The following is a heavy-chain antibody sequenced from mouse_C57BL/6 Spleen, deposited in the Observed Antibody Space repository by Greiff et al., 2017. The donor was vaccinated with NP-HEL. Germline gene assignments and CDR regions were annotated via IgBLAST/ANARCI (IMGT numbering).Heavy chain of an antibody. D-gene: IGHD2-4*01. Sequence: VQLQQSGTELVKPGASVKLSCKASGYTFTSYWMHWVKQRPGQGLEWIGNINPSNGGTNYNEKFKSKATLTVDKSSSTAYMQLSSLTSEDSAVYYCARELGTGYDSIFDYWGQGTTLTVSS. CDR2: INPSNGGT. J-gene: IGHJ2*01. CDR3: ARELGTGYDSIFDY. V-gene: IGHV1-53*01. CDR1: GYTFTSYW.